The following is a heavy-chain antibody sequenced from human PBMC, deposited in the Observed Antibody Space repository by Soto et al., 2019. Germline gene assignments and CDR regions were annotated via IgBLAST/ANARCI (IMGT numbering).Heavy chain of an antibody. D-gene: IGHD3-10*01. V-gene: IGHV5-51*01. CDR2: IYPSDSDT. CDR3: VRQYYYGSGSYYYWFDP. Sequence: GESLKISGKGSGDSFTSYWGGWVRQMPGKGLEWMGIIYPSDSDTRYSPSFQGQVTISADKSISTAYLQWRSLKASDTAMYYCVRQYYYGSGSYYYWFDPWGQGTLVTVPS. J-gene: IGHJ5*02. CDR1: GDSFTSYW.